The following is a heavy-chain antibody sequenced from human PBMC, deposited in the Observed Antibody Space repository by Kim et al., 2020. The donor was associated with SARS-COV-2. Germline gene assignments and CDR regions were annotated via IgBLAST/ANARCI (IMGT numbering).Heavy chain of an antibody. D-gene: IGHD3-22*01. Sequence: GGSLRLSCAASGFTFSGSAMHWVRQASGKGLEWVGRIRSKANSYATAYAASVKGRFTISRDDSKNTAYLQMNSLKTEDTAVYYCTRGGYYDSSAAPAWGQGTLVTVSS. V-gene: IGHV3-73*01. CDR3: TRGGYYDSSAAPA. CDR1: GFTFSGSA. CDR2: IRSKANSYAT. J-gene: IGHJ5*02.